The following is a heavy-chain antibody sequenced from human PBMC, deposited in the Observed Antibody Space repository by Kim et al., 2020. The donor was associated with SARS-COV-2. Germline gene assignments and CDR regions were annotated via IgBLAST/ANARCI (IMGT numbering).Heavy chain of an antibody. Sequence: GEIYHSGSTNYNPSLKSRFTISVDKSKNQFSLKLSSVTAADTAVYYCAREAADYDSMGPAYYWC. J-gene: IGHJ4*01. V-gene: IGHV4-4*02. D-gene: IGHD3-22*01. CDR3: AREAADYDSMGPAYY. CDR2: IYHSGST.